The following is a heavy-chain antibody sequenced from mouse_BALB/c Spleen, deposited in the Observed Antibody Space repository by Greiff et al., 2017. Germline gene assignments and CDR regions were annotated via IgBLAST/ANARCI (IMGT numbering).Heavy chain of an antibody. V-gene: IGHV1S137*01. J-gene: IGHJ4*01. CDR2: ISTYYGDA. CDR1: GYTFTDYA. Sequence: VQLQESGAELVRPGVSVKISCKGSGYTFTDYAMHWVKQSHAKSLEWIGVISTYYGDASYNQKFKGKATMTVDKSSSTAYMELARLTSEDSAIYYCARGGRPYAMDYWGQGTSVTVSS. CDR3: ARGGRPYAMDY.